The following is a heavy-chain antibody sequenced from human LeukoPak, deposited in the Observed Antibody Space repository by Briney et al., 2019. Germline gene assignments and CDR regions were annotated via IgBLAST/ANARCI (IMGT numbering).Heavy chain of an antibody. V-gene: IGHV3-30*02. D-gene: IGHD2-2*01. CDR3: AKGAGYCSSTSCYDYYYYYYMDV. CDR2: IRYDGSNK. CDR1: GFTFSSYG. Sequence: PGGSLRLSCAASGFTFSSYGMHWVRQAPGKGLEWVAFIRYDGSNKYYADSVKGRFTISRDNSKNTLYLQMNSLRAEDTAVYYCAKGAGYCSSTSCYDYYYYYYMDVWGNGTTVTVSS. J-gene: IGHJ6*03.